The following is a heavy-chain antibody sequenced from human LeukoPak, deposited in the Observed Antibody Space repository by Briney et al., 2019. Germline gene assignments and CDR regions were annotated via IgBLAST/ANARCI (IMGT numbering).Heavy chain of an antibody. Sequence: PGGSLRLSCAASGFTFSSYSMNWVRQAPGKGLEWVSSISSSSSYIYYADSVKGRFTISRDNAKNSLYLQMNSLRAEDTAVYYCARDIASARSRAAGYYWGQGTLVTVSS. CDR1: GFTFSSYS. D-gene: IGHD6-13*01. V-gene: IGHV3-21*01. CDR3: ARDIASARSRAAGYY. CDR2: ISSSSSYI. J-gene: IGHJ4*02.